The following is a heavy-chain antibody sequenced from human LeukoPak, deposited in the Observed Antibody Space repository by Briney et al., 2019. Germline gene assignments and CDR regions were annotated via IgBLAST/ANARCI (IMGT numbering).Heavy chain of an antibody. CDR1: GFTFSSYS. D-gene: IGHD2-2*01. CDR2: ISSSSSTI. Sequence: GGSLRLSCAASGFTFSSYSMNWVRQAPGKGLEWVSYISSSSSTIYYADSVKGRFTISRDNAKNSLYLQMNSLRAEDTAVYYCARYGIVVVPATTGPYYYYYMDVWGKGTTVTVSS. CDR3: ARYGIVVVPATTGPYYYYYMDV. J-gene: IGHJ6*03. V-gene: IGHV3-48*04.